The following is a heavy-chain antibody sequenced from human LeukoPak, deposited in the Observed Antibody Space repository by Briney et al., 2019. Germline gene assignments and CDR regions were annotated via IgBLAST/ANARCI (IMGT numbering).Heavy chain of an antibody. D-gene: IGHD3-22*01. J-gene: IGHJ3*02. V-gene: IGHV3-23*01. CDR2: ISGSGGST. CDR1: GFTFSSYG. Sequence: PGGSLRLSCAASGFTFSSYGMSWVRQAPGKGLEWVSGISGSGGSTYYADSVKGRFTISRDNSKNALYLQMNSLRAEDTAVYYCAKQTGPFTTDAFDIWGQGTMVTVSS. CDR3: AKQTGPFTTDAFDI.